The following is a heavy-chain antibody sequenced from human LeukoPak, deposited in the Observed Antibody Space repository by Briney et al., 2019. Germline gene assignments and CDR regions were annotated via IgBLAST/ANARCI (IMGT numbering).Heavy chain of an antibody. CDR1: GITFRTSS. D-gene: IGHD1-26*01. CDR3: ARDMVGAIASDY. CDR2: ISGSGGST. Sequence: PGGSLRLSCTVSGITFRTSSFNWVRQAPGKGLEWVSAISGSGGSTYYADSVKGRFTISRDNSKNTLYLQMNSLRAEDTAVYYCARDMVGAIASDYWGQGTLVTVSS. V-gene: IGHV3-23*01. J-gene: IGHJ4*02.